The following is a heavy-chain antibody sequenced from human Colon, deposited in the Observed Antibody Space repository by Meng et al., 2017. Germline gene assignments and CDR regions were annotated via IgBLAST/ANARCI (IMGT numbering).Heavy chain of an antibody. J-gene: IGHJ4*02. CDR1: GFSLTTSGVN. CDR3: AHSPQGYFDY. Sequence: QITLKETGPALVKPTQTVTLTCTFSGFSLTTSGVNVAWIRQPPGEALEWLALNYWDDDKRYSPSLKNRLAITKDTSKNQVVLTMTNMDPMDTGTYYCAHSPQGYFDYWGLGTLVTVSS. CDR2: NYWDDDK. V-gene: IGHV2-5*02.